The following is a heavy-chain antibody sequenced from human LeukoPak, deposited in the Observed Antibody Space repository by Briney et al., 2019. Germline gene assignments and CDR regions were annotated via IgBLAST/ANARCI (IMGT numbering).Heavy chain of an antibody. CDR3: ARAPYGYDY. V-gene: IGHV3-74*01. J-gene: IGHJ4*02. D-gene: IGHD5-18*01. CDR1: GFTFSNYW. CDR2: IHSDGSST. Sequence: GGSLRLSCAASGFTFSNYWMHWVRHVPGKGLVWVSHIHSDGSSTRYADSVKGRFTISRDNAKNTLYLQMNSLRAEDTAVYYCARAPYGYDYWGQGTLVTVSS.